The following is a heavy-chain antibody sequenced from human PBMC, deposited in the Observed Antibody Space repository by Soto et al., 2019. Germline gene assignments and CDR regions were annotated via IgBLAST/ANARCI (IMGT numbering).Heavy chain of an antibody. CDR3: ARAPSEGDDFWSFYYRSPYSYSGMYV. CDR2: INHSGST. D-gene: IGHD3-3*01. Sequence: SENLSLTCAVYGGSFSGYYWSWIRQPPGKGLEWIGEINHSGSTNYNPSLKSRVTISVDTSKNQFSLKLSSVTAADTAVYYCARAPSEGDDFWSFYYRSPYSYSGMYVGGQGSPVTVS. J-gene: IGHJ6*02. CDR1: GGSFSGYY. V-gene: IGHV4-34*01.